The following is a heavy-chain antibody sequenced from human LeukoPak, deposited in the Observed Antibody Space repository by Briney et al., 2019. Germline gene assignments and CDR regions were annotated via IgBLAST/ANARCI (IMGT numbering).Heavy chain of an antibody. V-gene: IGHV4-4*02. CDR1: GGSISSSNW. CDR3: ARAPEYSSSFRPPFDY. Sequence: SGTPSLTCAVSGGSISSSNWWSWVRQPPGKGLEWIGEIYHSGSTNYNPSLKSRVTISVDKSKNQFSLKLSSVTAADTAVYYCARAPEYSSSFRPPFDYWGQGTLVTVSS. D-gene: IGHD6-6*01. J-gene: IGHJ4*02. CDR2: IYHSGST.